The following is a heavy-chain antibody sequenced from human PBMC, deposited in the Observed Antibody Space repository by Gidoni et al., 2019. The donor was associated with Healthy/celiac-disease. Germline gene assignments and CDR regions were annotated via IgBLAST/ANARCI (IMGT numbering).Heavy chain of an antibody. CDR2: IYSGGST. CDR3: ARDDSYGDYPPRHNYDYYYGMDV. D-gene: IGHD4-17*01. Sequence: EVPLVVTGGGLVQPGGSLRLSCAASGFTVSSNYMRWVGQAPGKGLGWVSVIYSGGSTYYADSVKRRFTISRDNSKNTLYLQMTILRAEDTAVYYCARDDSYGDYPPRHNYDYYYGMDVWGQGTTVTVSS. CDR1: GFTVSSNY. J-gene: IGHJ6*02. V-gene: IGHV3-66*01.